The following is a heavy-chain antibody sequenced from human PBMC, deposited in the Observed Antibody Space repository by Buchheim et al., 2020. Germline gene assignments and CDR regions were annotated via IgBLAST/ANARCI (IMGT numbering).Heavy chain of an antibody. CDR3: ARHTGEQWLVAVPPFDY. CDR2: IYYSGST. D-gene: IGHD6-19*01. Sequence: QVQLQESGPGLVKPSETLSLTCTVSGGSISSYYWSWIRQPPGKGLEWIGYIYYSGSTNYNPSLKSRVTISVDTSKNQFSLTLSSVTAADTAVYYCARHTGEQWLVAVPPFDYWGQGTL. V-gene: IGHV4-59*08. CDR1: GGSISSYY. J-gene: IGHJ4*02.